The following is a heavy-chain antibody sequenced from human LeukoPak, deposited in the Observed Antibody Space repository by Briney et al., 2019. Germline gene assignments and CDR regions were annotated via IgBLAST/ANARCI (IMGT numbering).Heavy chain of an antibody. V-gene: IGHV4-59*08. CDR1: GGSISSYY. J-gene: IGHJ4*02. D-gene: IGHD5-18*01. Sequence: SETLSLTCTVSGGSISSYYWSWIRQPPGKGLEWIGYIYYSGSTNYNPSLKSRVTISVDTSKNQFSLKLSSVTAADTAVYYCARHATIQGGDYWGQGTLVTVSS. CDR2: IYYSGST. CDR3: ARHATIQGGDY.